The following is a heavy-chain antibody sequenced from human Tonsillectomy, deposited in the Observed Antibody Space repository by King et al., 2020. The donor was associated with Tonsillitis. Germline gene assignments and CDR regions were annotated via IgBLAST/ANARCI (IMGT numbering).Heavy chain of an antibody. CDR1: GGSISSGGYY. J-gene: IGHJ4*02. CDR3: ARGSDSSSCDY. CDR2: IYYSGST. V-gene: IGHV4-31*03. D-gene: IGHD6-13*01. Sequence: VQLQESGPGLVKPSQTLSLTCTVSGGSISSGGYYWSWIRQHPGKVLVWIGYIYYSGSTYYNPSFKSRVTISVDTSKNQFSLKLSSVTAADTAVYYCARGSDSSSCDYWGQGTLVTVSS.